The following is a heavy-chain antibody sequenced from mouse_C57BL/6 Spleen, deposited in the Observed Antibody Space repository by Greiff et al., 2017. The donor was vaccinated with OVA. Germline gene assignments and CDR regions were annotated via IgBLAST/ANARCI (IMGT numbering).Heavy chain of an antibody. CDR1: GYAFSSSW. D-gene: IGHD3-3*01. Sequence: VQLQESGPELVKPGASVKISCKASGYAFSSSWMNWVKQRPGKGLEWIGRIYPGDGDTNYNGKFKGKATLTADKSSSTAYMQLSSLTSEDSAVYFCARSRRLGDGFAYWGQGTLVTVSA. V-gene: IGHV1-82*01. CDR2: IYPGDGDT. J-gene: IGHJ3*01. CDR3: ARSRRLGDGFAY.